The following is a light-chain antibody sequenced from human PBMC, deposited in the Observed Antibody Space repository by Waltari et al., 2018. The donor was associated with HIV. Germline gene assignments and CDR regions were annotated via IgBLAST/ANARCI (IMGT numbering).Light chain of an antibody. Sequence: DIQVTQSPSSLSASIGDRVTITCRASQSIINHLNWFQQKPGTAPHLLIYAGSLLQHGVPSRFSGSVSGTLFTLTISSVQPEDIAVYYCQQTYMLPLTFGRGTAVDL. CDR2: AGS. V-gene: IGKV1-39*01. CDR1: QSIINH. J-gene: IGKJ3*01. CDR3: QQTYMLPLT.